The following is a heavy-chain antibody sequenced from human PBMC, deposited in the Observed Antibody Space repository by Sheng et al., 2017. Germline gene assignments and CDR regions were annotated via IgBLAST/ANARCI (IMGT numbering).Heavy chain of an antibody. D-gene: IGHD2-15*01. Sequence: EVQLVESGGGLIQPGGSLRLSCAASGFTVSSNYMSWVRQAPGKGLEWVSVIYSGGSTYYADSVKGRFTISRDNSKNTLYLQMNSLRAEDTAVYYCARDRVVVAADDYYYYGMDVWDQGP. CDR3: ARDRVVVAADDYYYYGMDV. V-gene: IGHV3-53*01. CDR2: IYSGGST. J-gene: IGHJ6*02. CDR1: GFTVSSNY.